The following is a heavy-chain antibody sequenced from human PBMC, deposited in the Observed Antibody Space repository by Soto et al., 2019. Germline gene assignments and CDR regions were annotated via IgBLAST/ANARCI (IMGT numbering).Heavy chain of an antibody. D-gene: IGHD5-12*01. CDR2: ISAYNGNT. V-gene: IGHV1-18*01. J-gene: IGHJ5*02. CDR3: ARDRVLDGYNYGNWFDP. CDR1: GYTFTSYG. Sequence: QVQLVQSGAEVKKPGASVKVSCKASGYTFTSYGISWVRQAPGQGLEWMGWISAYNGNTNYAQTLQGRVTMTTDTSTSTAYMELRSLRSDDTAVYYCARDRVLDGYNYGNWFDPWGQGTLVTVSS.